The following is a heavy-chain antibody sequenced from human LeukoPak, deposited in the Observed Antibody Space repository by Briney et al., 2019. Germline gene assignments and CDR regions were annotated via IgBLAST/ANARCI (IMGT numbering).Heavy chain of an antibody. D-gene: IGHD3-16*01. V-gene: IGHV1-46*01. CDR3: ARESPGGLGFDP. J-gene: IGHJ5*02. Sequence: ASAKVSCKTSGYTFTSYYMHWVRQAPGQGLEWMGIINPSGGSTSYAQKFQGRVTMTRDTPTSTVYMELSSLRSEDTAVYYCARESPGGLGFDPWGQGTLVTVSS. CDR1: GYTFTSYY. CDR2: INPSGGST.